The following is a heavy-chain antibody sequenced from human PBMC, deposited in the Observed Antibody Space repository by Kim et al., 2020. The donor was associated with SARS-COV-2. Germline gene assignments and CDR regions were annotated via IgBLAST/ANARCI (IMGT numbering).Heavy chain of an antibody. V-gene: IGHV1-2*02. CDR3: ARKLSCSGGSCYDATYAHGMDV. J-gene: IGHJ6*02. CDR1: GYTFTGYY. D-gene: IGHD2-15*01. Sequence: ASVKVSCKASGYTFTGYYLHWVRQAPGQGLEWMGWMNPNSGGPKYAQRFQGRVTMTRDTSISTAYMELSRLRSDDTAVYYCARKLSCSGGSCYDATYAHGMDVWGQGTTVTVSS. CDR2: MNPNSGGP.